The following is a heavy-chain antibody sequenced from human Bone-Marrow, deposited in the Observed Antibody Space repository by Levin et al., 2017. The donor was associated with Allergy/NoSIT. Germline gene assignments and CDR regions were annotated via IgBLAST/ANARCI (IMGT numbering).Heavy chain of an antibody. Sequence: ASVKVSCKASGYTFTSYGISWVRQAPGQGLEWMGWISAYNGNTNYAQKLQGRVTMTTDTSTSTAYMELRSLRSDDTAVYYCARFSQVQRLRSAAGTSMDVWGQGTTVTVSS. J-gene: IGHJ6*02. D-gene: IGHD6-13*01. CDR1: GYTFTSYG. V-gene: IGHV1-18*01. CDR2: ISAYNGNT. CDR3: ARFSQVQRLRSAAGTSMDV.